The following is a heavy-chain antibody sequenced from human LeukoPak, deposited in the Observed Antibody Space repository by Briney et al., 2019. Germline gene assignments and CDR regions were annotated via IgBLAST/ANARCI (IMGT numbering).Heavy chain of an antibody. D-gene: IGHD2-2*01. V-gene: IGHV4-30-2*01. CDR1: GGSISSGGYS. Sequence: SETLSLTCAVSGGSISSGGYSWSWIRQPPGKGLGWIGYIYHSGSTYYNPSLKSRVTISVDRSKNQFSLKLSSVTAANTAVYYRARVVEGYCSSTSCPTTIDYWGQGTLVTVSS. J-gene: IGHJ4*02. CDR3: ARVVEGYCSSTSCPTTIDY. CDR2: IYHSGST.